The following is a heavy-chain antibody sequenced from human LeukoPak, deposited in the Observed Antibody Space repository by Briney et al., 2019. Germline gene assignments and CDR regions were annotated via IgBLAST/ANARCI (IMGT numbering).Heavy chain of an antibody. D-gene: IGHD6-19*01. CDR2: TYYRSKWYN. J-gene: IGHJ4*02. CDR3: ARDLGTTGWHTFDY. CDR1: GDSVSSKNGA. Sequence: SQTLSLTCAVSGDSVSSKNGAWNWIRQSPSRGLEWLGRTYYRSKWYNDYAESMEGRMTISQDTSKNQSSLHLNSVTPDDTAVYYCARDLGTTGWHTFDYWGQGTLVTVSS. V-gene: IGHV6-1*01.